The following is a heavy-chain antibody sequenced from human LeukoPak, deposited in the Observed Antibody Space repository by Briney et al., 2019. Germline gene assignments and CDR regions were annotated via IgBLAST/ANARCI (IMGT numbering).Heavy chain of an antibody. J-gene: IGHJ4*02. CDR1: GFTFSSYG. V-gene: IGHV3-30*02. D-gene: IGHD3-10*01. CDR2: IRYDGSNK. CDR3: AKDDWSRGVIEDY. Sequence: GGSLRLSCAAFGFTFSSYGMHWVRQAPGKGLEWVAFIRYDGSNKYYADSVKGRFTISRDNSKNTLYLQMNSLRAEDTAVYYCAKDDWSRGVIEDYWGQGTLVTVSS.